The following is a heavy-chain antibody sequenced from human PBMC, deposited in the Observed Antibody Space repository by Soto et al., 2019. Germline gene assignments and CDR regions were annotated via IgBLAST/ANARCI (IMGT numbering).Heavy chain of an antibody. V-gene: IGHV1-18*01. CDR3: ARGYCSGGSCYSGFDY. D-gene: IGHD2-15*01. CDR2: ISAYNGNT. Sequence: QVQLVQSGAEVKKPGASVKVSCKASGYTFTSYGISWVRQAPGQGLEWMGWISAYNGNTNYAQKLQGRLTMTTDTSTSTAYMELRGLRSDDTAVYYCARGYCSGGSCYSGFDYWGQGTLVTVSS. J-gene: IGHJ4*02. CDR1: GYTFTSYG.